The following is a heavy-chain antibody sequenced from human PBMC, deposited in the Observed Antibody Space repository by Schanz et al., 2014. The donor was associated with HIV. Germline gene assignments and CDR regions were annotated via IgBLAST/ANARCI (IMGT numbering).Heavy chain of an antibody. CDR2: IGGSRGGT. V-gene: IGHV3-23*01. CDR3: AKIRGTRGAYDGMDV. CDR1: GFTFSSYT. J-gene: IGHJ6*02. D-gene: IGHD3-10*01. Sequence: EVQLLESGGGLVQPGGSLRLSCAASGFTFSSYTMTWVRQAPGKGLEWVSGIGGSRGGTYYADSVKGRFTISRDNSKNTMFLQMNSLRVEDTAIYYCAKIRGTRGAYDGMDVWGQGTTVTVSS.